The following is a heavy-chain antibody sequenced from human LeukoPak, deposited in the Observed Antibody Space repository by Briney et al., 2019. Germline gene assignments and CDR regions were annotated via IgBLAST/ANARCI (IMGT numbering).Heavy chain of an antibody. CDR2: MNPYSANT. D-gene: IGHD3-22*01. Sequence: ASVKVSCKASGYTFTNYDIHWVRQATGQGLEWMGWMNPYSANTGYAQNFQGRITITRNTSISTAYMELSSLRSEDTAVYYCARDPSGYYQHYYYYYMDVWGKGTTVTISS. V-gene: IGHV1-8*03. CDR1: GYTFTNYD. CDR3: ARDPSGYYQHYYYYYMDV. J-gene: IGHJ6*03.